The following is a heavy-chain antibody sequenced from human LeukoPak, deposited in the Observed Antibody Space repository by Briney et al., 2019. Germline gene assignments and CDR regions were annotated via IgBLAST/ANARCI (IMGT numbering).Heavy chain of an antibody. V-gene: IGHV1-2*06. CDR2: ISPNSGGT. Sequence: ASVKVSCKASGYTFTGYHVHWVRQAPGQGLEWMGRISPNSGGTNYAQKFQGRVTITRDTSISTAYLVLSGLKSDDTAVYYCARVNYDDYRYGMDAWGQGTQVTVSS. CDR3: ARVNYDDYRYGMDA. CDR1: GYTFTGYH. J-gene: IGHJ6*02. D-gene: IGHD1-7*01.